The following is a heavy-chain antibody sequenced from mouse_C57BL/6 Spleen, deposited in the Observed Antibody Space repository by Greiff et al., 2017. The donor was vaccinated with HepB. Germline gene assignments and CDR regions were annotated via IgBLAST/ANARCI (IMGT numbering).Heavy chain of an antibody. J-gene: IGHJ2*01. CDR3: TDGSSYGY. D-gene: IGHD1-1*01. CDR2: IRLKSDNYAT. CDR1: GFTFSNYW. V-gene: IGHV6-3*01. Sequence: EVKLMESGGGLVQPGGSMKLSCVASGFTFSNYWMNWVRQSPEKGLEWVAQIRLKSDNYATNYAESVKGRFTISRDDSKSSVYLQMNNLRAEDTGIYYCTDGSSYGYWGKGTTLTVSS.